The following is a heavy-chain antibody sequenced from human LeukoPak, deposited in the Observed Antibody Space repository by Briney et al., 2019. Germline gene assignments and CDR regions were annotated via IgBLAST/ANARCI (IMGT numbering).Heavy chain of an antibody. J-gene: IGHJ4*02. V-gene: IGHV4-59*01. D-gene: IGHD5-12*01. CDR3: ARELRGYSGYDFFDY. CDR2: IYYIGST. Sequence: SETLSLTCTVSGGSIRSYYWSWIRQPPGKGLECIGYIYYIGSTNYNPSLKSRVTISLDTSKSQFSLKLTSVTPADTAVYYCARELRGYSGYDFFDYWGQGTLVTVSS. CDR1: GGSIRSYY.